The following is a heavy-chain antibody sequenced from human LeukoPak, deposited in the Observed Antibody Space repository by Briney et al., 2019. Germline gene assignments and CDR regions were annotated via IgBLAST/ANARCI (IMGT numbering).Heavy chain of an antibody. CDR3: SSRLFD. V-gene: IGHV3-74*01. D-gene: IGHD6-25*01. CDR1: GFTFSTYW. J-gene: IGHJ4*02. Sequence: GGSLRLSCAASGFTFSTYWMHWVRQAPGKGLVWVSCIKSEGSSTIYADSVKGRFTISRDNAKSTLYLQMNSLRAEDTAVYYCSSRLFDWGQGTLVTVSS. CDR2: IKSEGSST.